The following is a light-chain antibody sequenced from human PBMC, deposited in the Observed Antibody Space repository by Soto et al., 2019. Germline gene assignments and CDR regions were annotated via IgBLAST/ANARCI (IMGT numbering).Light chain of an antibody. CDR1: QSIGGS. J-gene: IGKJ1*01. V-gene: IGKV3-15*01. CDR3: QDYDMWRA. Sequence: EIVMTQSPATLSVSPGQRATLSCRASQSIGGSLAWYQQKAGQAPRLLIYGASNRATGVPARFSGSGSGTDLTLTISRLQYEDLAVYCRQDYDMWRAFGQGTKVEI. CDR2: GAS.